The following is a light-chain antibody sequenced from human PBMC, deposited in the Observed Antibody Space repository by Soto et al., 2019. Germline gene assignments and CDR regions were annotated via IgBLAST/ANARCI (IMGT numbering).Light chain of an antibody. CDR3: QQYNNWPPLT. J-gene: IGKJ4*01. CDR1: QGVTTN. Sequence: EIVMTQSPATLSVSPGERATLSCRAGQGVTTNLAWYQKKPGQAPRLLIYGASTRAPGIPARFSGSGSGTEFTLTISSLQSEDFAVYYCQQYNNWPPLTFGGGTKVDIK. CDR2: GAS. V-gene: IGKV3D-15*01.